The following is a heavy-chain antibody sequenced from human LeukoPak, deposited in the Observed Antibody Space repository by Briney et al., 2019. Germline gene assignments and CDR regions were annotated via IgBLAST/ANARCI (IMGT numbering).Heavy chain of an antibody. Sequence: PSDTLSLTCTVSNGSIANHYWTWIRQPPGKGLEWIGYIYSSGTTNYNPSLESRVTISIDTSKNQFSLRLTSVTAADTAVYYCARVDSSAYYYYMDVWGKGTTVTVSS. V-gene: IGHV4-59*11. CDR1: NGSIANHY. D-gene: IGHD6-25*01. CDR3: ARVDSSAYYYYMDV. J-gene: IGHJ6*03. CDR2: IYSSGTT.